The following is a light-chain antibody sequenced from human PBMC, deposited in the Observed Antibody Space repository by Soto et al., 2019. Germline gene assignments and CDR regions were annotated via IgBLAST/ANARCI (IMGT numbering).Light chain of an antibody. CDR2: WAS. J-gene: IGKJ3*01. CDR3: QQYYSTPFT. CDR1: QSVLYNSNDKNY. Sequence: DIVMTQSPDSLAVSLGERASINCRSNQSVLYNSNDKNYLAWYQQKPGQPPKLLIYWASSRESGVPARFSGSGSGTDFTLTISSLQAEDVAVYYCQQYYSTPFTFGPGTIVEIK. V-gene: IGKV4-1*01.